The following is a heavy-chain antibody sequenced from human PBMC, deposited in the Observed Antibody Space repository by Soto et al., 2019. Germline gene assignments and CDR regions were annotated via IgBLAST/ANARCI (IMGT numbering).Heavy chain of an antibody. J-gene: IGHJ4*02. D-gene: IGHD2-2*01. CDR2: IWYDGSKK. Sequence: PGGSLRLSCAASGFTFSSFGMHWVRQAPGKGLEWVSLIWYDGSKKSYGDSVKGRFTISRDNSKNTLYLQMNSLRAEDTAVYYCAKAGVPDDDYWGQGTLVTVSS. CDR3: AKAGVPDDDY. V-gene: IGHV3-33*06. CDR1: GFTFSSFG.